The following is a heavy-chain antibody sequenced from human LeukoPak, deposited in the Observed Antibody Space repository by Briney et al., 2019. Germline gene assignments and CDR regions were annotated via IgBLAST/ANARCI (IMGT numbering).Heavy chain of an antibody. CDR1: GYTFTNYG. V-gene: IGHV1-18*01. CDR3: ARPYGSGSYFDY. D-gene: IGHD3-10*01. J-gene: IGHJ4*02. CDR2: ISGYNGNT. Sequence: ASVKVSCKASGYTFTNYGLSWVRQAPGQGLEWMGWISGYNGNTKYVQKLQGRVTMTRDTSTTTAYMELRSLRSDDTAVYYCARPYGSGSYFDYWGQGTLVTVSS.